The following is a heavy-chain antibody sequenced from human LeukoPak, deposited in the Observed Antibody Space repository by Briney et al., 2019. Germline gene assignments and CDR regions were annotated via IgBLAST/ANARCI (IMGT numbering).Heavy chain of an antibody. V-gene: IGHV3-23*01. Sequence: GGSLRLSCAASGLTFSNWAITWVRQAPGMGLEWVSSISGDGSGTYYADSVKGRFTVSRDNSKDTLYLEINSLRVKDTAVYYCAKWAGSGEQTKRYFGPFDFWGQGTLVTVSS. D-gene: IGHD1/OR15-1a*01. J-gene: IGHJ4*02. CDR2: ISGDGSGT. CDR1: GLTFSNWA. CDR3: AKWAGSGEQTKRYFGPFDF.